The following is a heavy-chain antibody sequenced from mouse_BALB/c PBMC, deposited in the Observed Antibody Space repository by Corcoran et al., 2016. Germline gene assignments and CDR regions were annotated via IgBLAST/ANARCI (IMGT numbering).Heavy chain of an antibody. V-gene: IGHV8-12*01. CDR1: GFSLSTSGMG. D-gene: IGHD2-10*02. CDR2: IYWDDDK. J-gene: IGHJ4*01. CDR3: ARRYGNYDAMDY. Sequence: QVTLKESGPGILQPSQTLSLTCSFSGFSLSTSGMGVSWIRQPSGKGLEWLAHIYWDDDKRYNPSLKSRLTISKDTSRNQVFLKITSVDTADTATYYCARRYGNYDAMDYWGQGTSVTVSS.